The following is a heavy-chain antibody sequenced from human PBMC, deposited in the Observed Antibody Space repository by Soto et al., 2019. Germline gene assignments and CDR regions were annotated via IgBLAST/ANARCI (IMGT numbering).Heavy chain of an antibody. J-gene: IGHJ6*03. CDR3: ARVRCSGGSCYPDYYYYMDV. Sequence: EVQLVESGGGVVRPGGSLRLSCAASGFTFDDYGMSWVRQAPGKGLEWVSGINWNGGSTGYADSVKGRFTISRDNAKNSLYLQMNSLRAEDTALYHCARVRCSGGSCYPDYYYYMDVWGKGPRSPSP. D-gene: IGHD2-15*01. V-gene: IGHV3-20*01. CDR1: GFTFDDYG. CDR2: INWNGGST.